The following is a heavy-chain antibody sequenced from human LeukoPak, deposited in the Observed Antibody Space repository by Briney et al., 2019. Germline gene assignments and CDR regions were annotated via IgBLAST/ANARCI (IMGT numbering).Heavy chain of an antibody. CDR1: GASISSYY. CDR2: IYTSGCT. Sequence: PAETLCLTCTVSGASISSYYWSWVRQPAGEGLEWIGRIYTSGCTNYKHSLKSRVTMSVDTSKNQFSLKLTSVTAADTAVYYCARDGVENSSWYPLDSWGPGTLVTVSS. D-gene: IGHD6-13*01. CDR3: ARDGVENSSWYPLDS. J-gene: IGHJ4*02. V-gene: IGHV4-4*07.